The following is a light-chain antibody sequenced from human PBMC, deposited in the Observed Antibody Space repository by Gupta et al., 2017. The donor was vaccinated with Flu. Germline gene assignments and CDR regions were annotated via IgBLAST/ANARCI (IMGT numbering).Light chain of an antibody. V-gene: IGLV2-14*01. J-gene: IGLJ1*01. CDR1: SSDVGRSDS. CDR3: SSYTSISTFYV. Sequence: QSALTQPASVSGSPGQSLTISCTGTSSDVGRSDSVSWYQQHPGKAPKLLIYDVSSRPSGVSSRFSGSKSGNTASLTISGLQAEDETDYYCSSYTSISTFYVFGTGTKVTVL. CDR2: DVS.